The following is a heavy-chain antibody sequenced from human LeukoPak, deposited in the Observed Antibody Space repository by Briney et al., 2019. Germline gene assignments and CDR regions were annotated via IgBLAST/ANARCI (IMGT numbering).Heavy chain of an antibody. CDR1: GFTVSSYA. CDR2: INGRGDNT. V-gene: IGHV3-23*01. J-gene: IGHJ5*02. Sequence: GGSLRLSCVASGFTVSSYAMSWVRQAPGKGLEWVSAINGRGDNTYYADFVKGRFTISRDNSKSTVYLQMNSLRTEDTAVYYCAKDRVSPDFNWFDPWGQGTLVTVSS. D-gene: IGHD2-21*02. CDR3: AKDRVSPDFNWFDP.